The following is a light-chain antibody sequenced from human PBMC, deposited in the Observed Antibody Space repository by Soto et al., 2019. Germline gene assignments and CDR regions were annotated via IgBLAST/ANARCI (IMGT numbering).Light chain of an antibody. CDR1: QSISSW. Sequence: DIQMTQSPSTLSASVGDRVTITCRASQSISSWLAWYQQKPGKAPKLLIHDASSLDSGVPSRFSGSGSGTQFTLTISSLQPDDFATYYCQQYNSFSITFGQATRLEIK. CDR2: DAS. J-gene: IGKJ5*01. CDR3: QQYNSFSIT. V-gene: IGKV1-5*01.